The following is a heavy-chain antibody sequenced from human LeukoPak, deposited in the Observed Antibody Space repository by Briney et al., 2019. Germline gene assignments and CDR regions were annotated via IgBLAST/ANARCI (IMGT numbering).Heavy chain of an antibody. V-gene: IGHV3-23*01. CDR3: ARDHLGVWFGELARAFDV. J-gene: IGHJ3*01. CDR2: ISTSGDST. D-gene: IGHD3-10*01. Sequence: GGSLRLSCAASGFTVSNNYMSWVRQAPGKGLEWVSAISTSGDSTQYADSVKGRFTISRDNSKNTVSVQMNSLRAEDTAVYYCARDHLGVWFGELARAFDVWGQGTMVTVSS. CDR1: GFTVSNNY.